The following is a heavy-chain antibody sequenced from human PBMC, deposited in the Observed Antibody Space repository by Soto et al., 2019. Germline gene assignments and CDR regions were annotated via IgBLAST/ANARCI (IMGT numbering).Heavy chain of an antibody. D-gene: IGHD2-21*02. CDR1: GGSISRYY. CDR2: IYYSGST. J-gene: IGHJ3*02. V-gene: IGHV4-59*06. CDR3: ARVCGGDCHNAFDI. Sequence: PSETLSLTCTVSGGSISRYYWSWIRQHPGKGLEWIGYIYYSGSTYYNPSLKSRVTISVDTSKNQFSLKLSSVTAADTAVYYCARVCGGDCHNAFDIWGQGTMVTVSS.